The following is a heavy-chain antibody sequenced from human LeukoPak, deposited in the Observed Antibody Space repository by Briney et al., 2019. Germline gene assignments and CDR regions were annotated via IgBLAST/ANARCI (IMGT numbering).Heavy chain of an antibody. D-gene: IGHD3-10*01. Sequence: PSETLSLTCAVYGGSFSGYYWSWIRQHPGKGLEWIGYIYYSGSTYYNPSLKSRVTISVDTSKNQFSLKLSSVTAADTAVYYCARDQLWFGEPRYYYGMDVWGQGTTVTVSS. CDR1: GGSFSGYY. CDR3: ARDQLWFGEPRYYYGMDV. CDR2: IYYSGST. J-gene: IGHJ6*02. V-gene: IGHV4-31*11.